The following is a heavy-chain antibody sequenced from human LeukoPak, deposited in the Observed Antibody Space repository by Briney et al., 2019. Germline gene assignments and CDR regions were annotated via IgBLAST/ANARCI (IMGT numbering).Heavy chain of an antibody. V-gene: IGHV3-74*01. Sequence: GGSLRLSCAASGFTFSGHWMHWVRQAPGKGLVWVSRINSDGSSTSHADSVKGRFTISRDNAKNTLYLQMNSLRAEDTAVYFCTRGNSDWNFALWGRGTLVTVSS. D-gene: IGHD1-7*01. J-gene: IGHJ2*01. CDR2: INSDGSST. CDR1: GFTFSGHW. CDR3: TRGNSDWNFAL.